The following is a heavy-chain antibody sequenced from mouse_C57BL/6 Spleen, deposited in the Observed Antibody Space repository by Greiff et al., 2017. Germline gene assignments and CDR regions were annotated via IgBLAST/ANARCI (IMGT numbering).Heavy chain of an antibody. D-gene: IGHD1-1*01. CDR3: RRDYYGSSYDY. V-gene: IGHV5-17*01. CDR1: GFTFSDYG. Sequence: EVQRVESGGGLVKPGGSLKLSCAASGFTFSDYGMHWVRQAPEKGLEWVAYISSGSSTIYYADTVKGRFTIAGNNAKNTLFVQMTSLRSEDAAMYCCRRDYYGSSYDYWGQGTTLTVSS. CDR2: ISSGSSTI. J-gene: IGHJ2*01.